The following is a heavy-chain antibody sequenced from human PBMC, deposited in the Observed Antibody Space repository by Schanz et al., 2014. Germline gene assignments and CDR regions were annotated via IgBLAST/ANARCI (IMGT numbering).Heavy chain of an antibody. Sequence: QVQLVQSGAEVMKPGSSVKVSCKASGGTFSSYTINWVRQAPGQGLEWMGRIIPILGITNVAQTFQDRVTITADKSTAKAYMELSSLRAEDTAVYYCAREWGDERWLELNEAFDIWGQGTIVTVSS. J-gene: IGHJ3*02. CDR2: IIPILGIT. CDR1: GGTFSSYT. V-gene: IGHV1-69*08. D-gene: IGHD6-19*01. CDR3: AREWGDERWLELNEAFDI.